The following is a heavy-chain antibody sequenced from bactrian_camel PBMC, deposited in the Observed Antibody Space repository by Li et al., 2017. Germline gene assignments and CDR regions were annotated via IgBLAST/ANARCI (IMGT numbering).Heavy chain of an antibody. J-gene: IGHJ4*01. CDR1: GFAVENNF. V-gene: IGHV3S60*01. CDR2: IGIGNNEP. D-gene: IGHD2*01. CDR3: AVRLRSGGYLTFRESAFDY. Sequence: HVQLVESGGGSVQPGESLRLSCRGSGFAVENNFMAWFRQDSEMRREAVATIGIGNNEPKYSDPAKGRFTISRDDDENTLYLQMNGLKPEDTALYFCAVRLRSGGYLTFRESAFDYFGQGTQVTVS.